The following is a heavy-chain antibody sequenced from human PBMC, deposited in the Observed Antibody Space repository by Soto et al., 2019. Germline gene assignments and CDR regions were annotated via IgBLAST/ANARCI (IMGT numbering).Heavy chain of an antibody. D-gene: IGHD2-2*01. V-gene: IGHV4-4*02. Sequence: PSETLSLTCAVSGGSISSSNWWSWVRQPPGRGLEWIGEIYHSGSTNYNPSLKSRVTISVDKSKNQFSLKLSSVTAADTAVYYCARYIKDGIVVVPAARTGPHYYYGMDVWGQGTTVTVSS. CDR3: ARYIKDGIVVVPAARTGPHYYYGMDV. J-gene: IGHJ6*02. CDR2: IYHSGST. CDR1: GGSISSSNW.